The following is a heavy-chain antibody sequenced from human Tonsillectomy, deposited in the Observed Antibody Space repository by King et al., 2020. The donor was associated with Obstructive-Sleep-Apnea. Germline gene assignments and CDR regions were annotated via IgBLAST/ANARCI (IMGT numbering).Heavy chain of an antibody. Sequence: QLQESGPGLVKPSQTLSLTCTVSGGSISSVGFYWSWIRQHPGKGLEWIVYTYYSGSTYYNPSLKSRVTKSVDTSNNQFSLKLSSVTAADTAVYYCARGAMTLGAFDIWGQGTMVTVSS. CDR1: GGSISSVGFY. CDR3: ARGAMTLGAFDI. CDR2: TYYSGST. V-gene: IGHV4-31*03. D-gene: IGHD2-2*01. J-gene: IGHJ3*02.